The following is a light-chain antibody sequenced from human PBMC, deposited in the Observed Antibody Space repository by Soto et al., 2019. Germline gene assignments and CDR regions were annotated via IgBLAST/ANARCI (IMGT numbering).Light chain of an antibody. V-gene: IGKV3D-15*02. Sequence: IVMTHSPATLSVSPWERATLSFRASQSVSSNLAWYQQKPGQAPRLLIYGASTRATGIPARFSGSGSGTEFTLTISRLEPEDFAVYYCQQCGSSPITFGQGTRLEIK. CDR2: GAS. CDR3: QQCGSSPIT. J-gene: IGKJ5*01. CDR1: QSVSSN.